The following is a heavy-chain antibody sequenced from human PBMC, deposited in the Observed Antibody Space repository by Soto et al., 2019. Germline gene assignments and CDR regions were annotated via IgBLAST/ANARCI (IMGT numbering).Heavy chain of an antibody. CDR3: ARLPSRHLVDY. CDR2: MFYGGST. J-gene: IGHJ4*02. V-gene: IGHV4-39*01. D-gene: IGHD3-3*02. Sequence: PSETLSLTCTVSGSSINSSGYNCGWIRQPPGKGLEWIGSMFYGGSTYYNPSLKSRVTVSVGTSKNQFSLNLRSVTAADTAVYYCARLPSRHLVDYWGQGTLVTVSS. CDR1: GSSINSSGYN.